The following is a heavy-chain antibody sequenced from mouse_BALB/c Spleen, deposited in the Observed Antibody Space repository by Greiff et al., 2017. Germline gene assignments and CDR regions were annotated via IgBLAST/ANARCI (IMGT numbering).Heavy chain of an antibody. Sequence: VQLQQSGTVLARPGASVKMSCKASGYTFTSYWMHWVKQRPGQGLEWIGAIYPGNSDTSYNQKFKGKAKLTAVTSTSTAYMELSSLTNEDSAVYYCTRLDYYGSSHLFDYWGQGTTLTVSS. D-gene: IGHD1-1*01. CDR1: GYTFTSYW. J-gene: IGHJ2*01. CDR2: IYPGNSDT. V-gene: IGHV1-5*01. CDR3: TRLDYYGSSHLFDY.